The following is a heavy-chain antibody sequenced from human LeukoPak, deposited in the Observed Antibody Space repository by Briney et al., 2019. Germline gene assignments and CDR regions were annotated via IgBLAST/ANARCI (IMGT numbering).Heavy chain of an antibody. CDR2: IKRDGSEK. V-gene: IGHV3-7*01. J-gene: IGHJ5*02. Sequence: GGSLRLSCAVSGFAFSSYWMSWARQAPGRGLEWGANIKRDGSEKYYVDSVKGRFTISRDNAKNSLFLQMNSLTAEDTAVYYCARGQTTFGPWGQGTLVTVSS. CDR1: GFAFSSYW. D-gene: IGHD1-7*01. CDR3: ARGQTTFGP.